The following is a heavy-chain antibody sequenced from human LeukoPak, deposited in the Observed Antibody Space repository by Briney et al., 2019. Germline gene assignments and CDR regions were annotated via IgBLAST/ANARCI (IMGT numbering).Heavy chain of an antibody. J-gene: IGHJ6*02. CDR1: GYTFTSYG. V-gene: IGHV1-18*01. D-gene: IGHD3-3*01. CDR2: ISAYNGNT. CDR3: ARDQPPTITIFGVVLPYYYYGMDV. Sequence: GASVKVSCKASGYTFTSYGISWVRQAPGQGLEWMGWISAYNGNTNYAQKLQGRVTMTTDTSTSTAYMELRSLRSDDTAVYYCARDQPPTITIFGVVLPYYYYGMDVWDQGTTVTVSS.